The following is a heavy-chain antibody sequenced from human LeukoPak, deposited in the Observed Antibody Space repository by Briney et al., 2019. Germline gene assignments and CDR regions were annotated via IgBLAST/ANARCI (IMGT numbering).Heavy chain of an antibody. J-gene: IGHJ3*02. CDR2: IGTDGSGT. V-gene: IGHV3-74*01. CDR3: ARDKCGGNSNAFDI. CDR1: GLTFSSFW. D-gene: IGHD4-23*01. Sequence: GGSLRLSCAASGLTFSSFWMHWFRKVPGKGLVWFAHIGTDGSGTTYEDYMQDRFTITRDNAKNTLFLQMNRLRAEDTAVYYCARDKCGGNSNAFDIWGQGTLVTVSS.